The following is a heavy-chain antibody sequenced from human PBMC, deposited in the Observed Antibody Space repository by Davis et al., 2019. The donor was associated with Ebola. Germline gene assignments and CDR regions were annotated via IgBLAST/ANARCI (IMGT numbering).Heavy chain of an antibody. V-gene: IGHV4-59*08. J-gene: IGHJ3*02. CDR1: GGSISNYY. CDR2: IYYSGST. Sequence: PSETLSLTCTVSGGSISNYYWSWIRQPPGKGLEWIGYIYYSGSTNYNPSLKSRVTISVDTSKNQFSLNLNSVTAADTAVYYCARQPRTILGPAGACDIWGQGTMVTVSS. D-gene: IGHD3-9*01. CDR3: ARQPRTILGPAGACDI.